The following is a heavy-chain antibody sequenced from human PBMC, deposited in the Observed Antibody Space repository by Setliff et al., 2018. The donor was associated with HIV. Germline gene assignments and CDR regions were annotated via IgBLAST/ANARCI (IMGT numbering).Heavy chain of an antibody. J-gene: IGHJ4*02. CDR3: ARLDSSGYYVDY. V-gene: IGHV4-34*01. D-gene: IGHD3-22*01. CDR1: GGSFSDNY. Sequence: SETLSLTCAVYGGSFSDNYWSWIRQSPGKGLEWIGEINHSGRTKYSPSLRSRVSISVDTSKTQFSLKLSSVTAADTAVYYCARLDSSGYYVDYWGQGTLVTVSS. CDR2: INHSGRT.